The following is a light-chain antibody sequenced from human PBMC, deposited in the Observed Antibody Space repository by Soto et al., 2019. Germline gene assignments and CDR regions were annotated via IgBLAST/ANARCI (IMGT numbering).Light chain of an antibody. CDR1: QSILFSSNNKNY. J-gene: IGKJ4*01. Sequence: DIVMTQSPDSLAVSLGERATINCKSSQSILFSSNNKNYLTWYQQKPGQPPKPLIYWASTRDSGVPDRFSGSGSGTDFTLTISRLQAEDVAVYYYQQYYSTPVTFGGGTKVEIK. CDR3: QQYYSTPVT. CDR2: WAS. V-gene: IGKV4-1*01.